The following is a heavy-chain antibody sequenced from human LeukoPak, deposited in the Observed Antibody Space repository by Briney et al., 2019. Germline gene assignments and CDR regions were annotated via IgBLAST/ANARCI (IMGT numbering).Heavy chain of an antibody. D-gene: IGHD2-2*01. CDR3: AKEGKRDIVVVDYMDV. V-gene: IGHV3-23*01. J-gene: IGHJ6*03. CDR2: ISGSGGST. CDR1: AFTFSSYA. Sequence: GGSLRLSCAASAFTFSSYAMSWVRQFPGKGLEWVSSISGSGGSTYYADSVKGRFTISRDNSKNTLYLQMISLRAEDTAVYYCAKEGKRDIVVVDYMDVWGKGTTVTVSS.